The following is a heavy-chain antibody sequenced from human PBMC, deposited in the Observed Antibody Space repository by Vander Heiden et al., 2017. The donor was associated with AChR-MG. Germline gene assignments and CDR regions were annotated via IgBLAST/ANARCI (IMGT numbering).Heavy chain of an antibody. CDR2: ISSSSSYI. J-gene: IGHJ6*02. V-gene: IGHV3-21*01. CDR3: ARDRDIVVVPYGMDV. CDR1: GFTFSSYS. Sequence: EVQLVESGGGLVKPGGSLRLSCAASGFTFSSYSMNWVRQAPGKGLEWVSSISSSSSYIYYADSVKGRFTISRDNAKNSLYLQMNSLRAEDTAVYYCARDRDIVVVPYGMDVWGQGTTVTVSS. D-gene: IGHD2-2*01.